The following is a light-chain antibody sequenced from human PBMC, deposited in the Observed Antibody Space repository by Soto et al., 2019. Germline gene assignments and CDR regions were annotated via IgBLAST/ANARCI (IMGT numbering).Light chain of an antibody. CDR2: KAS. CDR1: QSISSW. CDR3: QQYYSYPRT. Sequence: DIQMTQSPSTLSASVGDRVTITCRASQSISSWLAWYQQKPGKAPKFLMYKASNLESGVPSRFSGSGSGTDFTLTISCLQSEDFATYYCQQYYSYPRTFGQGTKVDIK. J-gene: IGKJ1*01. V-gene: IGKV1-5*03.